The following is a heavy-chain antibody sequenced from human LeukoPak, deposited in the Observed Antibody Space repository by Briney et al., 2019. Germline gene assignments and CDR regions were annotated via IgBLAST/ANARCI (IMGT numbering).Heavy chain of an antibody. CDR1: GFTFSSYA. CDR3: ARDSAVVVAATFAFDI. Sequence: GGSLRLSCAASGFTFSSYAMHWVRQAPGKGLEWVAVISYDGSNKYYADSVKGRFTISRDNSKNTLYLQMNSLRAEDTAVYYCARDSAVVVAATFAFDIWGQGTMVTVSS. CDR2: ISYDGSNK. D-gene: IGHD2-15*01. J-gene: IGHJ3*02. V-gene: IGHV3-30-3*01.